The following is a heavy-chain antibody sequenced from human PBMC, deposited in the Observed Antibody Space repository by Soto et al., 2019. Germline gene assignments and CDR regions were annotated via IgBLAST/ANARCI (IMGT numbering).Heavy chain of an antibody. V-gene: IGHV4-34*01. CDR3: ARGSGEWLFGHYYYYGMDV. D-gene: IGHD3-3*01. CDR2: IKPSGST. J-gene: IGHJ6*02. CDR1: ARSFSGYY. Sequence: TMPLTCAPYARSFSGYYWSWIRQPPGKGLEWSGEIKPSGSTNYNPSLTSRVTISVDTSKNQFSLKLSSVTAADTAVYYCARGSGEWLFGHYYYYGMDVWDQGTTVAVSS.